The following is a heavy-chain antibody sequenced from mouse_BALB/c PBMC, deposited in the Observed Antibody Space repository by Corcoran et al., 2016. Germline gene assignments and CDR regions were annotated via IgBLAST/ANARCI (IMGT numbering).Heavy chain of an antibody. J-gene: IGHJ2*01. CDR3: ARGLLLRAVDY. Sequence: EVQLQQSGPELVKPAASVKMSCKAAGYTFTSSAMHWVKQKPGQGLEWIGYINPYNDGTKYNEKLKGKATLTSHKSSSTAYMERSSLISEDSAVYYCARGLLLRAVDYWGQGTTLTVSS. CDR1: GYTFTSSA. V-gene: IGHV1S136*01. CDR2: INPYNDGT. D-gene: IGHD1-1*01.